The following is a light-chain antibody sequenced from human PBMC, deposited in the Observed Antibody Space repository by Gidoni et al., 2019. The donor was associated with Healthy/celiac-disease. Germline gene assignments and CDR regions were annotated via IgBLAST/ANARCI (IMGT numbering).Light chain of an antibody. CDR2: GAS. V-gene: IGKV3-15*01. Sequence: EIVMTQSPATLSVSPGERATLSCRASQSVSSNLAWYQQKPGQAPRLLIYGASTRATGIPARFSGSGSGTEFTLTISSLQSEDFAVYYCQQYNNWPPTFXGXTKVESN. CDR1: QSVSSN. J-gene: IGKJ4*01. CDR3: QQYNNWPPT.